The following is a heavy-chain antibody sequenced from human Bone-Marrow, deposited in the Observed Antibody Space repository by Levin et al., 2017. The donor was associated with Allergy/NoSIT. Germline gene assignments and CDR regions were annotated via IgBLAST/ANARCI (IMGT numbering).Heavy chain of an antibody. CDR3: ARDSGGGRFDY. CDR2: INQDESEK. D-gene: IGHD1-26*01. Sequence: ASETLSLTCAASGFTFSTNWMGWVRQAPGKGLEWVANINQDESEKYYVDSVEGRFTISRDNAQNSVFLQMNSLRAEDTAIYYCARDSGGGRFDYWGQGTRVTVSS. CDR1: GFTFSTNW. V-gene: IGHV3-7*01. J-gene: IGHJ4*02.